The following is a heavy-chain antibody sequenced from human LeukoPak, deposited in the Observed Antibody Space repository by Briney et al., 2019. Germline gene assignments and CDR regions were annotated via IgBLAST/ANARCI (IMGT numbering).Heavy chain of an antibody. J-gene: IGHJ4*02. CDR1: GGSISSSNYY. CDR2: IYYSGST. CDR3: ARLAYSSRDY. V-gene: IGHV4-39*01. D-gene: IGHD6-19*01. Sequence: PSETLSLTCTVSGGSISSSNYYWGWIRQPPGKGLEWIGSIYYSGSTYYNPPLKSRVTISVDTSNNEFSLKLSSVTAADTAVYYCARLAYSSRDYWGQGTLVTVSS.